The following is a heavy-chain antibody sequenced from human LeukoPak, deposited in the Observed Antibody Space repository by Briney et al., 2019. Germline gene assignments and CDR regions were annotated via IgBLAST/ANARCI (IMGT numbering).Heavy chain of an antibody. Sequence: ASVKVSCKASGYTFTSYYMYWVRQAPGQGLEWMGIINPSGDNTNYAQKFQGRVTMTRDMSTTTVYMELSSLSSEDTAVYYCARGGALLWFGEYWGQGTLVTVSS. D-gene: IGHD3-10*01. V-gene: IGHV1-46*01. CDR1: GYTFTSYY. CDR2: INPSGDNT. J-gene: IGHJ4*02. CDR3: ARGGALLWFGEY.